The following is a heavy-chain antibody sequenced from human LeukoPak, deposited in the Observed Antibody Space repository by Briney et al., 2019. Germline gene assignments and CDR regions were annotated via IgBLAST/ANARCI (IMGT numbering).Heavy chain of an antibody. D-gene: IGHD2-2*01. Sequence: SETLSLTCAVYGGSFSGYYWSWIRQPPGKGLEWIGEINHSGSTNYNPSLKSRVTISVDTSKDQFSLKLSSVTAADTAVYYCARGCSSTSCRFDYWGQGTLVTVSS. CDR3: ARGCSSTSCRFDY. CDR2: INHSGST. J-gene: IGHJ4*02. V-gene: IGHV4-34*01. CDR1: GGSFSGYY.